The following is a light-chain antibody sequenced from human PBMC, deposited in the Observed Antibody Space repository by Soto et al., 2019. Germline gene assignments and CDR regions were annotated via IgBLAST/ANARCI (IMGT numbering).Light chain of an antibody. CDR3: NSYTTSNTRQIV. CDR1: SSDVGGYNY. CDR2: DVS. Sequence: QSALTQPASVSGSPGQSITISCTGTSSDVGGYNYVSWYQQHPGKAPKFMIYDVSNRPSGFSSRFSGSKSGNTASLTISGLQAEDEADYYCNSYTTSNTRQIVFGTGTKVTVL. V-gene: IGLV2-14*01. J-gene: IGLJ1*01.